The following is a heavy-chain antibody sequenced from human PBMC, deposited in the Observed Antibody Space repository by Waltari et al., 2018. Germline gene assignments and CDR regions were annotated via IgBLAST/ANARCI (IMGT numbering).Heavy chain of an antibody. D-gene: IGHD1-26*01. V-gene: IGHV3-7*01. CDR2: IKQDGSEK. CDR1: GFTFINYY. CDR3: ARGERLGY. Sequence: EVQLVESGGGLVQPGGSLRLSCAASGFTFINYYMSWVRQAPGKGLEWVANIKQDGSEKYYVDSVKGRFTISRDNAKNSLCLQMSSLRVEDTAVYYCARGERLGYWGQGTLVTVSS. J-gene: IGHJ4*02.